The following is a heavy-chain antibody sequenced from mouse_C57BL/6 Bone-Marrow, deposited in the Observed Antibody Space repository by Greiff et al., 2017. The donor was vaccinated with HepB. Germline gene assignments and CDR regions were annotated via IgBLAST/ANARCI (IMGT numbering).Heavy chain of an antibody. D-gene: IGHD2-4*01. CDR3: TRGYDSGYAMDY. CDR1: GYTFTDYE. CDR2: IDPETGGT. J-gene: IGHJ4*01. V-gene: IGHV1-15*01. Sequence: VQVVESGAELVRPGASVTLSCKASGYTFTDYEMHWVKQTPVHGLEWIGAIDPETGGTAYNQKFKGKAILTADKSSSTAYMELRSLTSEDSAVYYCTRGYDSGYAMDYWGQGTSVTVSS.